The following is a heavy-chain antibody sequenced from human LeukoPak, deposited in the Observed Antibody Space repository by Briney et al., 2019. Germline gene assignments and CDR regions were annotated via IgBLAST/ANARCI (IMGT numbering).Heavy chain of an antibody. V-gene: IGHV3-21*01. CDR3: AREIPPGDALDI. Sequence: PGGSLRLSCAASGFTFSSYSMNWVRQAPGKGLEWVSSISSSSSYIYYADSVKGRFTISRDNAKNSLYLQMNSLRAEDTAVYYCAREIPPGDALDIWGQGTMVTVSS. CDR2: ISSSSSYI. D-gene: IGHD2-2*02. CDR1: GFTFSSYS. J-gene: IGHJ3*02.